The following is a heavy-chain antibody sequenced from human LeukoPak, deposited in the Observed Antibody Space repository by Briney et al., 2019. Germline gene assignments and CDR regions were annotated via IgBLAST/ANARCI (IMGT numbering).Heavy chain of an antibody. D-gene: IGHD2-2*01. J-gene: IGHJ4*02. CDR3: AKGARYQLRSGLEY. V-gene: IGHV3-23*01. Sequence: GGSLRLSCAASGFTFSSYAMSWVRQAPGKGREWVSAISGSGGSTYYADSVKGRFTISRDNSKNTLYLQMNSLRAEDTAVYYCAKGARYQLRSGLEYWGQSTLVTVSS. CDR1: GFTFSSYA. CDR2: ISGSGGST.